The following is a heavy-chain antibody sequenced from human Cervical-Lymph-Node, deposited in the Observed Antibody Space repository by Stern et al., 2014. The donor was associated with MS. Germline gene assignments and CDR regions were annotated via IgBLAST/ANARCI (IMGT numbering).Heavy chain of an antibody. CDR2: INPSNGAT. J-gene: IGHJ5*02. CDR1: GYNFRGYY. D-gene: IGHD6-13*01. V-gene: IGHV1-2*06. CDR3: ARGLGLASALENWLDP. Sequence: QVQLVQSGAEVKKPGASLKVSCKASGYNFRGYYIHWVRQAPGQGLEWIGRINPSNGATKYTQNFQGRVTMTRDTSSSTAYLEVSELRSDDTAVFYCARGLGLASALENWLDPWGQGTLVSVSS.